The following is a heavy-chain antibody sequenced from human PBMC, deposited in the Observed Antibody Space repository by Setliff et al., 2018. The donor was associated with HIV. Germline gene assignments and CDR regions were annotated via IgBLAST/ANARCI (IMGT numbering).Heavy chain of an antibody. CDR3: ARPDSRWYARGRDPLYGMDV. J-gene: IGHJ6*02. CDR2: INTGNGST. V-gene: IGHV1-3*04. D-gene: IGHD6-13*01. Sequence: GASVKVSCKASGYIFTNYAMQWVRQAPGQGLVWMGWINTGNGSTKYSQKFQGRVAISRDTFASTAYMYLSSLRSEDTAVYYCARPDSRWYARGRDPLYGMDVWGQGTTVTVSS. CDR1: GYIFTNYA.